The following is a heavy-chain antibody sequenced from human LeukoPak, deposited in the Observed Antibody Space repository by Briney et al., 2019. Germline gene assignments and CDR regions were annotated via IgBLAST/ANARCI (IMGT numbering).Heavy chain of an antibody. Sequence: GGSLRLSCPVSGFIFTDTYMARIRHPPGRGLESRSYISPSGTDISYADSVKGRFTISRDNAKNSLYLQMNSLRAEDTAVYYCTRDPRRLDYWGQGTLVTVSS. CDR1: GFIFTDTY. V-gene: IGHV3-11*01. CDR3: TRDPRRLDY. CDR2: ISPSGTDI. J-gene: IGHJ4*02.